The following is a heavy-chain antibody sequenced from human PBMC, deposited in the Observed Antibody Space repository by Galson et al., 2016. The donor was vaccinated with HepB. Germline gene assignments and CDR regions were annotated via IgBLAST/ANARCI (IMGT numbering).Heavy chain of an antibody. Sequence: SLRLSCAASGLTVSRNYMNWVRQAPGKGLEWVSTFYRGGSTDYADSVKGRFTISRDDSKNTVYLQLDSLRAEDTAVYYCARNMYYYDSSGYPNDAFDVWGQGTMVTVS. V-gene: IGHV3-53*01. J-gene: IGHJ3*01. CDR1: GLTVSRNY. D-gene: IGHD3-22*01. CDR3: ARNMYYYDSSGYPNDAFDV. CDR2: FYRGGST.